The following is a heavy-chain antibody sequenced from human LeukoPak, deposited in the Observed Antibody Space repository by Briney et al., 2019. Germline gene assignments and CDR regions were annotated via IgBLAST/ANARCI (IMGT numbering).Heavy chain of an antibody. Sequence: GGSLRLSCAASGFMFSNYWMSWVRQAPGKGLEWVSVIYSGGSTFYADSVKGRFTISRDNSKNTLYLQMNSLRAEDTAVYYCASDSYSPEYFQHWGQGTLVTVSS. CDR3: ASDSYSPEYFQH. V-gene: IGHV3-66*01. D-gene: IGHD2-15*01. CDR2: IYSGGST. CDR1: GFMFSNYW. J-gene: IGHJ1*01.